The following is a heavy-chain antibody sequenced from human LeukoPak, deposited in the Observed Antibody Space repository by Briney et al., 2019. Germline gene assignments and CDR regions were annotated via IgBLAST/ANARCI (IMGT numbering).Heavy chain of an antibody. J-gene: IGHJ4*02. V-gene: IGHV1-18*01. D-gene: IGHD6-13*01. CDR2: ISAYNGNT. Sequence: GSSVKVSCKASGGTFSSYAISWVRQAPGQGLEWMGWISAYNGNTNYAQKLQGRVTMTTDTSTSTAYMELRSLRSDDTAVYYCARAWDSRSWYGVTEGLDYWGQGTLVTVSS. CDR1: GGTFSSYA. CDR3: ARAWDSRSWYGVTEGLDY.